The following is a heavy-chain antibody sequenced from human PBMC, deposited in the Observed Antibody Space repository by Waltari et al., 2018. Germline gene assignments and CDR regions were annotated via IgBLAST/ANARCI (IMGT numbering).Heavy chain of an antibody. CDR2: IYYSGST. CDR1: GGSISSSSYY. CDR3: ARDIAAVGKSFDY. Sequence: QLQLQESGPGLVKPSETLSLPCPVSGGSISSSSYYWGWIRQPPGKGLEWIGSIYYSGSTYYNPSLKSRVTISVDTSKNQFSLKLSSVTAADTAVYYCARDIAAVGKSFDYWGQGTLVTVSS. D-gene: IGHD6-13*01. J-gene: IGHJ4*02. V-gene: IGHV4-39*07.